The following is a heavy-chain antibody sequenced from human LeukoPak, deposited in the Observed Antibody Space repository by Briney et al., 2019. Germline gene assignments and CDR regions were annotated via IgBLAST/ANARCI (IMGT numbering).Heavy chain of an antibody. V-gene: IGHV3-23*01. CDR2: ISGSGGST. D-gene: IGHD3-10*01. CDR1: GFTFSSYA. Sequence: PGGSLRLSCAASGFTFSSYAMSWLRQAPGKGLEWVSAISGSGGSTYYADSVKGRFTISRDNSKNTLYLQMNSLRAEDTAVYYCANPPDGLWFGAEDHWGQGTLVTVSS. J-gene: IGHJ4*02. CDR3: ANPPDGLWFGAEDH.